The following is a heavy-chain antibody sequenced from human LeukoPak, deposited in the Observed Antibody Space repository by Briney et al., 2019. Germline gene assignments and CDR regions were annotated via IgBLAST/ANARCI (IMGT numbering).Heavy chain of an antibody. CDR2: ISYDGSNK. V-gene: IGHV3-30*03. CDR3: ARGGGLYYDILTGYYFSPHAFDI. Sequence: PGGSLRLSCAASGFTFSSYGMHWVRQAPGKGLEWVAVISYDGSNKYYADSVKGRFTISRDNSKNTLYLQMNSLRAEDTAVYYCARGGGLYYDILTGYYFSPHAFDIWGQGTMVTVSS. CDR1: GFTFSSYG. J-gene: IGHJ3*02. D-gene: IGHD3-9*01.